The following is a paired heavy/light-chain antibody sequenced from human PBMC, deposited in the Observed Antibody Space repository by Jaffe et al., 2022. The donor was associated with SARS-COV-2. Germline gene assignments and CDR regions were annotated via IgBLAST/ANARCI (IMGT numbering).Light chain of an antibody. CDR2: DAS. CDR1: QSVSRN. V-gene: IGKV3-11*01. J-gene: IGKJ2*01. Sequence: EIVLTQSPATLSLSPGERATLSCRASQSVSRNLAWYQQKPGQAPRLLIHDASNRAPGIPARFSGSGSGTDFTLTITSLEPEDFAVYFCQQRSNWPPGYTFGQGTRLEI. CDR3: QQRSNWPPGYT.
Heavy chain of an antibody. CDR1: GFTFTNYW. V-gene: IGHV3-7*01. CDR2: IKYDATES. CDR3: ARDCSDTTCHGF. Sequence: EVQLVESGGGIIRPGGSLRLSCVASGFTFTNYWMSWVRQAPGKGLEWVANIKYDATESYFVDSVRGRFTISRDNAKTSLFLQMNSLRVEDTAVYYCARDCSDTTCHGFWGQGTLVTVSS. J-gene: IGHJ4*02. D-gene: IGHD2-15*01.